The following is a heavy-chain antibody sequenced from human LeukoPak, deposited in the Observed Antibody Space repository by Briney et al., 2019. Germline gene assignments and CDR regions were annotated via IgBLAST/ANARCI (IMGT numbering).Heavy chain of an antibody. Sequence: GESLKISCKGSGYSFTSYWIGGVRQMPGEGLEGMGISYPGDSDTRYSPSFQGQVTISADKSISTAYLQWSSLKASDTAMYYCASHRDDYGGNRGDYFDYWGQGTLVTVSS. D-gene: IGHD4-23*01. CDR3: ASHRDDYGGNRGDYFDY. CDR1: GYSFTSYW. CDR2: SYPGDSDT. J-gene: IGHJ4*02. V-gene: IGHV5-51*01.